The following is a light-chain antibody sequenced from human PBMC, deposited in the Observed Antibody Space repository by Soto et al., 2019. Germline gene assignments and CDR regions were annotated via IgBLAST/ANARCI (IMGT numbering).Light chain of an antibody. J-gene: IGLJ2*01. V-gene: IGLV2-8*01. CDR1: SSDVGGYNC. CDR2: EDI. CDR3: SSYGGSDNLI. Sequence: QAVVTQPPSASGSPGQSVTISCTGSSSDVGGYNCVSWFQQHPGKAPKLMIFEDIKRPSGVPDRFSASKSGNTASLTVSGLQAEDEADYYCSSYGGSDNLIFGGGTQLTVL.